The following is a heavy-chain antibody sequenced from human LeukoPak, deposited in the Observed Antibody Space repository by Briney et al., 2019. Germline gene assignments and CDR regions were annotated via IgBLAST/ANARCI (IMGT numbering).Heavy chain of an antibody. CDR3: AKLSFDSTSEVSD. CDR1: GFTLSSYT. V-gene: IGHV3-21*04. J-gene: IGHJ4*02. Sequence: GGSLRLPCAASGFTLSSYTMNWVRQAPGKGLEWVSSITSSSSYIYYADSVKGRFTISRDNAKKSLYLQMNSLRAEDTAVYYCAKLSFDSTSEVSDWGQGTLVTVSS. D-gene: IGHD3-16*02. CDR2: ITSSSSYI.